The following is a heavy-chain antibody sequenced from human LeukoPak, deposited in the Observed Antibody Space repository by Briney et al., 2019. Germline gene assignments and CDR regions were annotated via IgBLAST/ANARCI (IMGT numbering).Heavy chain of an antibody. D-gene: IGHD1-26*01. CDR1: GFTFSSYE. Sequence: GGSLRLSCAASGFTFSSYEMSWVRQAPGKGLEWVSGISGSGVSTYYADSVKGRFTISRDNSKKTLSLQMNSLRAEDTAVYCCGKKADSGTYAANYYFDYWGQGTLVTVSS. CDR3: GKKADSGTYAANYYFDY. J-gene: IGHJ4*02. V-gene: IGHV3-23*01. CDR2: ISGSGVST.